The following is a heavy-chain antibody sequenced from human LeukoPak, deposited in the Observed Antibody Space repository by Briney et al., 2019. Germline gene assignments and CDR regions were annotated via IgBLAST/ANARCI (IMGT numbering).Heavy chain of an antibody. CDR3: AKVRVATIELFDY. J-gene: IGHJ4*02. Sequence: GGSLRLSCAASGFIFSSYAMTWVRLAPGKGLEWVSAISGSGVTTYYADSVKGRFTISRDNSKYTLYLQVNSLRAEDTAVYYCAKVRVATIELFDYWGQGTRVTVSS. CDR1: GFIFSSYA. D-gene: IGHD5-24*01. V-gene: IGHV3-23*01. CDR2: ISGSGVTT.